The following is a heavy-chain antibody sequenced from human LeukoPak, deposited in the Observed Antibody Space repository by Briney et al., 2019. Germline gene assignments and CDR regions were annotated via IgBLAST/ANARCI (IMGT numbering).Heavy chain of an antibody. CDR1: GYSFTGYY. CDR2: TNPNSGVT. V-gene: IGHV1-2*02. CDR3: ARGAVGYSGYDNWFDP. J-gene: IGHJ5*02. Sequence: ASVKVSCKASGYSFTGYYIHWVRQAPGQGLEWMGWTNPNSGVTKYEQKFQGRVTMTRDTSTSTAYMELSSLRYDDTAVYYCARGAVGYSGYDNWFDPWGQGTLVTVSS. D-gene: IGHD5-12*01.